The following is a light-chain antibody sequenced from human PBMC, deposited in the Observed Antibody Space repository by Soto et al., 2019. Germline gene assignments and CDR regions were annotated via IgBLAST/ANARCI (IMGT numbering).Light chain of an antibody. J-gene: IGKJ5*01. V-gene: IGKV3-11*01. CDR2: DAS. CDR3: QQRTNPIT. CDR1: QSVNTN. Sequence: EIVLTQSPATLALSPGERATLSCRASQSVNTNLAWYQQIPGQAPRLLFYDASNRATGIPARFGGSGSGTDFTLIISSLEPQDFAVYYCQQRTNPITFGQGTRLEIK.